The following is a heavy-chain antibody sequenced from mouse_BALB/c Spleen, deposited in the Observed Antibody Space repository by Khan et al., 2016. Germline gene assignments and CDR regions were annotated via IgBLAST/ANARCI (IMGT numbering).Heavy chain of an antibody. V-gene: IGHV5-6-3*01. CDR2: INSNGGST. CDR1: GFTFSTYA. Sequence: EVQLVESGGGLVQPGGSPKLSCAASGFTFSTYAMSWVRQTPDKRLELVATINSNGGSTYYPDNVKGRFTISRDNAKNTLYLQMSSLKSEDTAMYYCARVRQAVDYWGQGTSVTVSS. D-gene: IGHD2-14*01. J-gene: IGHJ4*01. CDR3: ARVRQAVDY.